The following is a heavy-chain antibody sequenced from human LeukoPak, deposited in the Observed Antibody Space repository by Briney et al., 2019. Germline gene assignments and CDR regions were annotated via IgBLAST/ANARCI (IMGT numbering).Heavy chain of an antibody. CDR3: ATDRDNSDWQKRFDS. CDR1: GFTFSTYW. Sequence: GGSLRLSCAASGFTFSTYWMNWYRQAPGKGLEWVGNINQDASEINYVDSVRGRFTISGDNAKNSLHLQMNSLRAEDTAVYCATDRDNSDWQKRFDSWGQGTLVTVSS. V-gene: IGHV3-7*01. CDR2: INQDASEI. J-gene: IGHJ4*02. D-gene: IGHD2-21*02.